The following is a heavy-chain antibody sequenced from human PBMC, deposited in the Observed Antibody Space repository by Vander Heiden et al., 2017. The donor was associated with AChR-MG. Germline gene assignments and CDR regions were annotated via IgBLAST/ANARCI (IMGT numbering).Heavy chain of an antibody. D-gene: IGHD3-22*01. CDR1: GFTFSRNG. Sequence: QVQLVESGGGVVQPGRSLRLSCVASGFTFSRNGMHWVRQAPGKGLEWVAIIWYDGTNEYYADSVKGRFTISRDNSKNTLYLQMNSLRAEDTAVYYCARVSVSGNFYDTWGQGTQVTVSS. J-gene: IGHJ4*02. CDR2: IWYDGTNE. V-gene: IGHV3-33*01. CDR3: ARVSVSGNFYDT.